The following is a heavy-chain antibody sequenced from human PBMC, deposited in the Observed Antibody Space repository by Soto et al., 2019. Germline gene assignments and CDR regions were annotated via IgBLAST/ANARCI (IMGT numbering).Heavy chain of an antibody. CDR3: ASPTAAPFAFEV. D-gene: IGHD6-13*01. V-gene: IGHV4-39*02. J-gene: IGHJ3*01. CDR2: IYYTGST. CDR1: GGSISSSTYY. Sequence: QLQLQESGPGLVKASETLSLTCTVSGGSISSSTYYWGWIRQPPGTGLEWIGSIYYTGSTFHNPSLTSRVTMSVDTSKNHISLKLSSVTAADTAVYYCASPTAAPFAFEVWGQGAMVTIFS.